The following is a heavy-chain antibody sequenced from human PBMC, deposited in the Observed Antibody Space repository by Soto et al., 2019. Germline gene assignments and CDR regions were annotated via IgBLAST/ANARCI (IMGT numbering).Heavy chain of an antibody. J-gene: IGHJ6*02. CDR2: INPNSGGT. CDR3: ARDRVDFWSGYYPYYYGMDV. V-gene: IGHV1-2*04. CDR1: GYTFTGYY. Sequence: ASVKVSCKASGYTFTGYYMHWVRQAPGQGLEWMGWINPNSGGTNYAQKFQGWVTMTRDTSISTAYMELSRLRSDDTAVYYCARDRVDFWSGYYPYYYGMDVWGQGTTVTV. D-gene: IGHD3-3*01.